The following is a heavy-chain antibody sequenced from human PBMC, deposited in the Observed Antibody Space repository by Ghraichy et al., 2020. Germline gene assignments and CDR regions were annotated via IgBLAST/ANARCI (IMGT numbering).Heavy chain of an antibody. CDR3: ARSLWLGELSFDY. CDR2: INAANGDT. CDR1: GYRFVRFA. V-gene: IGHV1-3*01. Sequence: ASVKVSCKASGYRFVRFAMHWVRQAPGQKLEWLGWINAANGDTTYSQKFQGRVTITRDTSATTAYLELRSLTSGDTAVYFCARSLWLGELSFDYWGQGTLVTVSS. J-gene: IGHJ4*02. D-gene: IGHD2/OR15-2a*01.